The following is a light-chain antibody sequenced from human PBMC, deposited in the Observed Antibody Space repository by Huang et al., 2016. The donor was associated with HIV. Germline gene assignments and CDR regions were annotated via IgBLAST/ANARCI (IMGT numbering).Light chain of an antibody. CDR1: QGTGNY. Sequence: IQLTQSPSSLSASVVDTVTITCRASQGTGNYLAWYQQKPGKAPNLLIYGASTLQSGVPSRFSGSGSGTDFTLAISSLQPEDSATYYCQQVNTYPLTFGGGTKVVIK. J-gene: IGKJ4*01. CDR2: GAS. V-gene: IGKV1-9*01. CDR3: QQVNTYPLT.